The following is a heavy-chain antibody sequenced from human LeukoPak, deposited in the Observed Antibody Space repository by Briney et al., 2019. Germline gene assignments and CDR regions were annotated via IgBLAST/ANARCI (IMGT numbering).Heavy chain of an antibody. CDR1: GGSFSGYY. D-gene: IGHD2-2*01. CDR3: ARLTGLVVPAATDGTVGSYYYYGMDV. J-gene: IGHJ6*02. Sequence: SETLSLTCAVYGGSFSGYYWSWIRQPPGKGLEWIGEINHSGSTNYNPSLKSRVTISVNTSKNQFSLKLSSVTAADTAVYYCARLTGLVVPAATDGTVGSYYYYGMDVWGQGTTVTVSS. V-gene: IGHV4-34*01. CDR2: INHSGST.